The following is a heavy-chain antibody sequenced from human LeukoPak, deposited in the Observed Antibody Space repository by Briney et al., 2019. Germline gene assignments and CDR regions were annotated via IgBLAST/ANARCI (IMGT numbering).Heavy chain of an antibody. D-gene: IGHD6-19*01. V-gene: IGHV4-38-2*02. CDR3: ARDGSWAEGYYFDY. CDR2: IYHSGST. CDR1: GYSISSGYY. Sequence: PSETLSLTCTVSGYSISSGYYWGWIRPPPGKGLEWSGSIYHSGSTYYNPSLKSRVTISVDTSKNQFSLKLSSVTAANTAVYYCARDGSWAEGYYFDYWGQGTLVTVSS. J-gene: IGHJ4*02.